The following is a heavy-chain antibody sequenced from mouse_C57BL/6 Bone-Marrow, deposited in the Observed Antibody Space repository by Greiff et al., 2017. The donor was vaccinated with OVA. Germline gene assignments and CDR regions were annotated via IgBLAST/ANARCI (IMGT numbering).Heavy chain of an antibody. D-gene: IGHD1-1*01. CDR1: GYSFTGYY. Sequence: VQLQQSGPELVKPGASVKISCKASGYSFTGYYMNWVKQSPEKSLEWIGEINPSTGGTTYNQKFKAKATLTVDKSSSTAYMQLKSLTSEDSAVYYCARAPHYGSSYWYFDVWGTGTTVTVSS. V-gene: IGHV1-42*01. J-gene: IGHJ1*03. CDR3: ARAPHYGSSYWYFDV. CDR2: INPSTGGT.